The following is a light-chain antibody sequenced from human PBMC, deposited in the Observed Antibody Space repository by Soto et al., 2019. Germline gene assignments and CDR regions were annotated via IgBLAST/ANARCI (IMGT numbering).Light chain of an antibody. V-gene: IGKV1-27*01. J-gene: IGKJ5*01. CDR3: QSYNTPRPT. CDR1: QGITNR. Sequence: DIQMSQSPSSVSASVGDRVTITYRASQGITNRLDWYQQKXGKPPXLLIYAASTLQSAVSSRFSGSGSGTDVTLTISGLQPEDLATYYCQSYNTPRPTFGQGTRLE. CDR2: AAS.